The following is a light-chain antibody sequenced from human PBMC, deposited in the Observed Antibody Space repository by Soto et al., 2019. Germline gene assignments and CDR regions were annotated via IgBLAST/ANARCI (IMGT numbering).Light chain of an antibody. J-gene: IGLJ3*02. V-gene: IGLV2-14*01. CDR3: SSYTSSSTWV. CDR2: EVN. Sequence: QSALTQPASVSGSPGQSITISCTGTSSDVGGYNYVSWYQQHPGKAPKFMIYEVNNRPSGVSNRFSGSKSGNTASLTISGLQAEDEADYYCSSYTSSSTWVFGGGTKHAVL. CDR1: SSDVGGYNY.